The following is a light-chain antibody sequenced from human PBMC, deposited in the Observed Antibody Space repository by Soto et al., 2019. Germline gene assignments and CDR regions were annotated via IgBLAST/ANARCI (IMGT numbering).Light chain of an antibody. V-gene: IGKV3-20*01. CDR3: QQCGSSST. CDR1: QSVSSSY. J-gene: IGKJ5*01. CDR2: GAS. Sequence: EIVLTQSPGTLSLSPGERATLSCRASQSVSSSYLAWYQQKPGQAPRLLIYGASVRATGIPDRFSGSGSGTDFTLTISRLEPEDFAVYYCQQCGSSSTFGQGTRLEIK.